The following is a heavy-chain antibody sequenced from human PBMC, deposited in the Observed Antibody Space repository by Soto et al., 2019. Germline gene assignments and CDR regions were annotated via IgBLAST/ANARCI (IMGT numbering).Heavy chain of an antibody. CDR1: GFTFSSYA. CDR3: AKIRVGKDRSGGLRTVDFDL. Sequence: EVQLLESGGDLVQPGGSLRLSCAASGFTFSSYAMTWVRQAPGKGLEWDSVISGGGGSTYYADSVKGRFTISRDNSKNALYLQMTRLRAEDTDVYYCAKIRVGKDRSGGLRTVDFDLWGRGTLVTVSS. CDR2: ISGGGGST. V-gene: IGHV3-23*01. J-gene: IGHJ2*01. D-gene: IGHD6-19*01.